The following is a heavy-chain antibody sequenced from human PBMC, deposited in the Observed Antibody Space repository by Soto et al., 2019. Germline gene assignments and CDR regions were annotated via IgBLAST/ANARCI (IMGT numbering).Heavy chain of an antibody. D-gene: IGHD3-10*01. J-gene: IGHJ4*02. CDR3: ARHFVAVVIKGWGY. CDR1: GGSISNYY. CDR2: TYYNGNA. V-gene: IGHV4-39*01. Sequence: PSETLSLTCTVSGGSISNYYWDWLRQPPGKGLEWIWTTYYNGNAYYNPSLKSRVSMSVDTSKNQFSLKLVSVTAADTAVYYCARHFVAVVIKGWGYWGQGTLVTVSS.